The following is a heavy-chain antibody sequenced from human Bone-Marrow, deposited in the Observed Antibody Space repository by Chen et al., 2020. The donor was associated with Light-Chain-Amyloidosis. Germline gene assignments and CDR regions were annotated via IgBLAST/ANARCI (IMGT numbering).Heavy chain of an antibody. CDR2: ISSSGSTI. J-gene: IGHJ4*02. CDR3: ARVGSYDSSGYYFYYFDY. V-gene: IGHV3-48*03. D-gene: IGHD3-22*01. Sequence: EVQLVESGGGLVQPGGSLRLSCAASGFTFSSYEMNWVRQAPGKGLEWVSYISSSGSTIYYADSVKDRFTISRDNAKNSLYLQMNSLRAEDTAVYYCARVGSYDSSGYYFYYFDYWGQGTLVTVSS. CDR1: GFTFSSYE.